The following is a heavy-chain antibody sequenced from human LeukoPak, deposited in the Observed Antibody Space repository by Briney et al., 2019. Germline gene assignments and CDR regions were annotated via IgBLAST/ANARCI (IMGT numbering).Heavy chain of an antibody. CDR3: ARDRNHYDILTGLFDY. Sequence: QSGGSLRLSCAASGFTFSSYGMHWVRQAPGKGLEWVAVIWYDGSNKYYADSVKGRFIISRDNSKDTLYLQMNSLRAEDTAVYYCARDRNHYDILTGLFDYWGQGTLVTVSS. J-gene: IGHJ4*02. V-gene: IGHV3-33*01. CDR2: IWYDGSNK. CDR1: GFTFSSYG. D-gene: IGHD3-9*01.